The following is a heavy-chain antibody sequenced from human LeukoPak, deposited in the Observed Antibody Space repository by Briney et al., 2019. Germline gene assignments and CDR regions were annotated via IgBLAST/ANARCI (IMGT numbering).Heavy chain of an antibody. CDR1: GFTFSGYR. Sequence: GGSLRLSCATSGFTFSGYRMNWVRQAPGKGLEWVSSISGSSSYIYYTDSVTGRFTLSRDNAKNSLVLQMNSLRAEDTGVYYCARDMGEPVYGMDVWGPGTTVPVSS. J-gene: IGHJ6*02. V-gene: IGHV3-21*01. CDR3: ARDMGEPVYGMDV. D-gene: IGHD1-26*01. CDR2: ISGSSSYI.